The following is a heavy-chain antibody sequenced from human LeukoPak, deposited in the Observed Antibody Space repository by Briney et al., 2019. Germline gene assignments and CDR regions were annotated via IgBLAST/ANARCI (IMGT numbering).Heavy chain of an antibody. V-gene: IGHV4-59*11. CDR2: ISYIGST. CDR1: AASFSSHY. Sequence: SETLSLTCAVSAASFSSHYWTWIRQSPGKGLEWIGYISYIGSTNYNPSLKSRVTISIDTSRNQFSLKLRSVTAADTAVYYCARDLVTVTKGFDIWGQGTMVSVSS. CDR3: ARDLVTVTKGFDI. J-gene: IGHJ3*02. D-gene: IGHD4-17*01.